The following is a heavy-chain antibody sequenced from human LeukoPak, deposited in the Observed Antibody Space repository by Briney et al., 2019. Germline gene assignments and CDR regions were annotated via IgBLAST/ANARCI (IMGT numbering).Heavy chain of an antibody. V-gene: IGHV1-2*02. CDR3: ARALYYDSSGYYCKFDP. CDR1: GYTFTGYY. CDR2: INPNSGGT. J-gene: IGHJ5*02. Sequence: ASVKVSCKASGYTFTGYYMHWVRQAPGQGLEWMGWINPNSGGTNYAQKFQGRVNMTRDTSISTAYMELSRLRSDDTAVYYCARALYYDSSGYYCKFDPWGQGTLVTVSS. D-gene: IGHD3-22*01.